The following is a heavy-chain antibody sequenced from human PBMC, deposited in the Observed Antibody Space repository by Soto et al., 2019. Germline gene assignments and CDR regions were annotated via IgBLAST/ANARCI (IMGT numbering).Heavy chain of an antibody. CDR1: GGSISSSNW. CDR3: ARAAYYYDSSGHATDI. V-gene: IGHV4-4*02. CDR2: IYHSGST. D-gene: IGHD3-22*01. J-gene: IGHJ3*02. Sequence: SETLSLTCAVDGGSISSSNWWSWVRQPPGKGLEWIGEIYHSGSTNYNPSLKSRVTISVDKSKNQFSLKLSSVTAADTAVYYCARAAYYYDSSGHATDIWGQGTMVTVSS.